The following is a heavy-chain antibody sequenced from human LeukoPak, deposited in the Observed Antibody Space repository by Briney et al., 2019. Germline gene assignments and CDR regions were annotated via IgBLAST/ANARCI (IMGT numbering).Heavy chain of an antibody. Sequence: GRSLRLSCAASGFTFSSYGMHWVRQAPGKGLEWVAVIWYGGSNKYYADSVKGRFTISRDNSKNTLYLQMNSLRAEDTAVYYCAKAGRIAAAGRPPYYFDYWGQGTLVTVSS. CDR1: GFTFSSYG. J-gene: IGHJ4*02. D-gene: IGHD6-13*01. CDR3: AKAGRIAAAGRPPYYFDY. V-gene: IGHV3-30*18. CDR2: IWYGGSNK.